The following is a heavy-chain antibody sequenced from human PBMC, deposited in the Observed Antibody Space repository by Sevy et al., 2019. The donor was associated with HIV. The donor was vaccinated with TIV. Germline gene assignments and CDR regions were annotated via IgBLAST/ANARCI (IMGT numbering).Heavy chain of an antibody. CDR1: GFTFSSYG. CDR2: IWYDGSNK. Sequence: GGSLRLSCAASGFTFSSYGMHWVRQAPGKGLEWVAVIWYDGSNKYYADSVKGRFTISRDNSKNTLYLQMNSLRAEDTAVYYCARDMQQVALYYYAMDVWGQGTTVTVSS. D-gene: IGHD6-13*01. CDR3: ARDMQQVALYYYAMDV. V-gene: IGHV3-33*01. J-gene: IGHJ6*02.